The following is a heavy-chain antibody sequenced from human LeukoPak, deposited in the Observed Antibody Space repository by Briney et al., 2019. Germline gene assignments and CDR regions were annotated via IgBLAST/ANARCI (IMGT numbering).Heavy chain of an antibody. CDR1: GFTFGDYA. D-gene: IGHD3-3*01. CDR2: IRSKAYGGTT. J-gene: IGHJ4*02. Sequence: GGSLRLSCTASGFTFGDYAMSWVRQAPGKGLEWVGFIRSKAYGGTTEYAASVKGRFTISRDDSKSIAYLQMNSLKTEDTALYYCPRVGAWYYHFWPRLYYFAYWGQGTLVTVSS. CDR3: PRVGAWYYHFWPRLYYFAY. V-gene: IGHV3-49*04.